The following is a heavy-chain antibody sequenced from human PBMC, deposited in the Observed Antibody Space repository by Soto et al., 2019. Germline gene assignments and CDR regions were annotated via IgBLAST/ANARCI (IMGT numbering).Heavy chain of an antibody. J-gene: IGHJ6*04. CDR1: GFTFDDYA. D-gene: IGHD2-2*01. V-gene: IGHV3-9*01. CDR3: AKDMMAPPVEGRSTSCWAYGMEV. CDR2: ISWNSGSI. Sequence: SLRLSCAASGFTFDDYAMHWVRQAPGKGLEWVSGISWNSGSIGYADSVKGRFTISRDNAKNSLYLQMNSLRAEDTALYYCAKDMMAPPVEGRSTSCWAYGMEVGGKGTTVPVSS.